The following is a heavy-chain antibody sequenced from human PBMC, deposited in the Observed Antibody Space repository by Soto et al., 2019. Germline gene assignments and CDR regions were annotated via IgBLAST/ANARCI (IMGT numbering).Heavy chain of an antibody. Sequence: GSLRLSCAASGFTFTGNWMHWVRQGPGKGLVWVARINRDGTATTYADSVTGRFTISRDNSKNTLYLQMNSLGAEDTAVYYCATVGTGSYNWFDP. D-gene: IGHD1-26*01. CDR1: GFTFTGNW. CDR2: INRDGTAT. J-gene: IGHJ5*02. V-gene: IGHV3-74*01. CDR3: ATVGTGSYNWFDP.